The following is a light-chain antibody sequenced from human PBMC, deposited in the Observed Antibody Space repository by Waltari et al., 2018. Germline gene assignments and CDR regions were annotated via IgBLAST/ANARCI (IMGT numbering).Light chain of an antibody. Sequence: DIQMTQSPSSLSASVGDRVNITCRASQGINSWLMWYQQKAEKVPRSLIYAASTLQTGVSSRFSGSGSGTHFTLTISSLQPEDFATYYCQQYHAYPRTFGQGTKV. CDR2: AAS. CDR1: QGINSW. V-gene: IGKV1D-16*01. CDR3: QQYHAYPRT. J-gene: IGKJ1*01.